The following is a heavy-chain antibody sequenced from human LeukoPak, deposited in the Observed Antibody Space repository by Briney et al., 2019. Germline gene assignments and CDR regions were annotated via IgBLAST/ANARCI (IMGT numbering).Heavy chain of an antibody. D-gene: IGHD1-1*01. CDR3: ARWAYGTRYFDY. CDR1: GFTFSSHW. Sequence: GGSLRLSCAASGFTFSSHWMSWVRQAPGKGLEWVANIKEDGSEEYYVDSVKGRFTISRDNAKKSLCLQVNSLRTEDTAVYYCARWAYGTRYFDYWGQGTLVTVSS. CDR2: IKEDGSEE. V-gene: IGHV3-7*01. J-gene: IGHJ4*02.